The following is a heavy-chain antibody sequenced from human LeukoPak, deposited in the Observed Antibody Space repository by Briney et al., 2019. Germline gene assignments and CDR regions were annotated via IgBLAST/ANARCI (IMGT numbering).Heavy chain of an antibody. CDR3: ASRIAVAGTMRFDP. CDR2: ISGSGGST. J-gene: IGHJ5*02. Sequence: QSGGSLRLSCAASGFTFSSYSMNWVRQAPGKGLEWVSAISGSGGSTYYADSVKGRFTISRDNSKNTLYLQMNSLRAEDTAVYYCASRIAVAGTMRFDPWGQGTLVTVSS. CDR1: GFTFSSYS. D-gene: IGHD6-19*01. V-gene: IGHV3-23*01.